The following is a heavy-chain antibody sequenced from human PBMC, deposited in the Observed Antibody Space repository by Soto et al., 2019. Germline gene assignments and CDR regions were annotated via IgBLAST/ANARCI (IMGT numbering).Heavy chain of an antibody. D-gene: IGHD2-2*01. J-gene: IGHJ6*02. Sequence: PGGSLRLSCAASGFTFSSAWMSWVRQAPGKWLEWVGRIKSKTDGGTTDYAAPVKGRFTISRDDSKNTLYLQMNSLKTEDTAVYYCTTDLRDQLLFFFSYYGMDVWGQGXTVTVYS. CDR2: IKSKTDGGTT. CDR3: TTDLRDQLLFFFSYYGMDV. CDR1: GFTFSSAW. V-gene: IGHV3-15*01.